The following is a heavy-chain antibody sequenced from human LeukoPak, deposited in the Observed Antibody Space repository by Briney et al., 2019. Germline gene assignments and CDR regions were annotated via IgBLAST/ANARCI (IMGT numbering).Heavy chain of an antibody. J-gene: IGHJ4*01. V-gene: IGHV1-2*02. Sequence: ASVKVSCKASGYTFTGYYVHWVRQAPGQGLEWMGWINSNSGGTHYAQRFRGRVTMTRDTSISTVYMELARLTADDTAIFYCTRVGAGGWYADYWGHGTLLTVSS. CDR2: INSNSGGT. CDR3: TRVGAGGWYADY. D-gene: IGHD6-19*01. CDR1: GYTFTGYY.